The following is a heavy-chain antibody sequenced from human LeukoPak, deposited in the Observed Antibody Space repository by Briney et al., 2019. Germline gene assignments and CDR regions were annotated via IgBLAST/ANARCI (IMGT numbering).Heavy chain of an antibody. D-gene: IGHD6-13*01. V-gene: IGHV1-24*01. J-gene: IGHJ4*02. Sequence: GASVKVSCKVSGYTLTELSMHWVRQAPGKGLEWMGGFDPEDGETIYAQKFQGRVTMTEDTSTDTAYMELSSLRSEDTAVYYCATDLEQLRGFDYWGQGTLVTVSS. CDR1: GYTLTELS. CDR3: ATDLEQLRGFDY. CDR2: FDPEDGET.